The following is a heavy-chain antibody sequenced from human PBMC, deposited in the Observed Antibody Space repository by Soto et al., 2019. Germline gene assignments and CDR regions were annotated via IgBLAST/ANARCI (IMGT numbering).Heavy chain of an antibody. CDR1: GFRFSIYS. CDR3: ARSVEGHFDY. CDR2: ITSDTKTI. J-gene: IGHJ4*02. D-gene: IGHD6-19*01. V-gene: IGHV3-48*02. Sequence: EVQLVESGGGLVQPGGSLRLSCAASGFRFSIYSMNWVRQAPGKGLEWSAYITSDTKTIKYADSVKGRFTISRDNDKNLVYLQMNSLRDEDKAVYYCARSVEGHFDYWGQGTVVTVST.